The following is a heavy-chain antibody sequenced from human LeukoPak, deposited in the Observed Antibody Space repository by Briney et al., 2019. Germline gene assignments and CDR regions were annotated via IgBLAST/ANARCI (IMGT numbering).Heavy chain of an antibody. CDR3: SHYYDTSGYYSE. D-gene: IGHD3-22*01. Sequence: GGSLRLSYTASGFTFGDYAMSWFRQAPGKGLEWVGFIRSKAYGGTTEYAASVKGRFTISRDDSKSIAYLQMNSLKIEDSAMYYCSHYYDTSGYYSEWGQGTLVTVSS. J-gene: IGHJ4*02. CDR2: IRSKAYGGTT. V-gene: IGHV3-49*03. CDR1: GFTFGDYA.